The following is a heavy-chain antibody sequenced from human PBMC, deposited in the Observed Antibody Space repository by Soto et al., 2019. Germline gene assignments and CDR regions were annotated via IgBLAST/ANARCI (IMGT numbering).Heavy chain of an antibody. CDR1: GFTFSSYG. V-gene: IGHV3-33*01. Sequence: PGGSLTLSCAASGFTFSSYGMHWVRQAPGKGLEWVAVIWFDGRNKYYVDSVKGRFTVSRDNSKNTLYLQMNSLRAEDTAVYYCARDFGAAGGLKLHHWGQRTLVTVSS. CDR3: ARDFGAAGGLKLHH. D-gene: IGHD6-13*01. CDR2: IWFDGRNK. J-gene: IGHJ5*02.